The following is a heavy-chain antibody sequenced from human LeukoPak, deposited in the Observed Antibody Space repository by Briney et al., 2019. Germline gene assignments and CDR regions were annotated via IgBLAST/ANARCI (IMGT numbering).Heavy chain of an antibody. D-gene: IGHD5-24*01. J-gene: IGHJ5*02. CDR2: IGTRGSRI. CDR3: ARLYGIQLGGRTGWFDP. Sequence: GGSLRRSCAASGFSFSDYYMSWIRQAPGKGLEWLSTIGTRGSRIDIADSMKGRLTISRDNAKRSLYLQVNGLTAEDTAVYYCARLYGIQLGGRTGWFDPWGRGTLVIVSS. V-gene: IGHV3-11*01. CDR1: GFSFSDYY.